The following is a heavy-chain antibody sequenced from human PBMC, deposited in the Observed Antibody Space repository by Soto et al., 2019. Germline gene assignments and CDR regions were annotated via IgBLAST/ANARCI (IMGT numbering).Heavy chain of an antibody. J-gene: IGHJ6*03. Sequence: SGPTLVNPTQTLTLTCTFSGFSLSTSGMCVSWIRQPPGKALEWLARIDWDDDKYYSTSLKTRLTISKDTSKNQVVLTMTNMDPVDTATYYCARVIEYSSSSIHSYSYYYMDVWGTGTTVTVSS. CDR3: ARVIEYSSSSIHSYSYYYMDV. CDR2: IDWDDDK. D-gene: IGHD6-6*01. V-gene: IGHV2-70*11. CDR1: GFSLSTSGMC.